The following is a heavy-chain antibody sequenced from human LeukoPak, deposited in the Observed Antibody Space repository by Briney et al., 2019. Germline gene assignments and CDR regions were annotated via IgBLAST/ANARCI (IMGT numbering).Heavy chain of an antibody. V-gene: IGHV3-30*03. D-gene: IGHD3-10*01. J-gene: IGHJ4*02. CDR2: ISYDGSNK. Sequence: GGSLRLSCAASGFTFSSYGMHWIRQAPGKGLEWVAVISYDGSNKYYADSVKGRFTISRDNSKNTLYLQMNSLRAEDTAVYYCARYMVRGVIPRIYWGQGTLVTVSS. CDR1: GFTFSSYG. CDR3: ARYMVRGVIPRIY.